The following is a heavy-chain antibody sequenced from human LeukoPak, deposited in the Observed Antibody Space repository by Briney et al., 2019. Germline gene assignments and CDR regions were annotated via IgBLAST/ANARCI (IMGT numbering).Heavy chain of an antibody. CDR1: GGSFSGYY. CDR2: INHSGST. V-gene: IGHV4-34*01. J-gene: IGHJ6*04. Sequence: SETLSLTCAVYGGSFSGYYWNWIRQPPGKGLEWIGEINHSGSTNYNPSLKSRVTISVDTSKNQFSLKLSSVTAADTAVYYCARPSIAAAGTKKTYYYGIDVCGKGTTVTVSS. D-gene: IGHD6-13*01. CDR3: ARPSIAAAGTKKTYYYGIDV.